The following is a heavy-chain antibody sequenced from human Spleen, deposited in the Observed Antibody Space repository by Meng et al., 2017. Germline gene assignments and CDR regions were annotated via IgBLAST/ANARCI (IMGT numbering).Heavy chain of an antibody. CDR3: AKNWNYGTTFDY. CDR1: GYTFTSYY. V-gene: IGHV1-46*01. CDR2: INPSGGST. D-gene: IGHD1-7*01. J-gene: IGHJ4*02. Sequence: SVKVSCKASGYTFTSYYIHWVRQAPGQGLEWMGIINPSGGSTSYAQKFQGRVTITRNTSISTAYMELSSLRSDDTAVYYCAKNWNYGTTFDYWGQGTLVTVSS.